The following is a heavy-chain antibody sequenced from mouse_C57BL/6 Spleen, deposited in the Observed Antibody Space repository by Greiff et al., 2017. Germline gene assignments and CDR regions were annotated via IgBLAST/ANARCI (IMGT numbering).Heavy chain of an antibody. D-gene: IGHD2-12*01. CDR1: GYTFTSYW. CDR2: IDPSDSET. CDR3: ASEGVYDVGYAMDY. Sequence: QVQLQQPGAELVRPGSSVKLSCKASGYTFTSYWMHWVKQRPIQGLEWIGNIDPSDSETHYNQKFKDKATLTVDKSSSTAYMQLSSLTSEDSAVYFCASEGVYDVGYAMDYWGQGTSVTVSS. J-gene: IGHJ4*01. V-gene: IGHV1-52*01.